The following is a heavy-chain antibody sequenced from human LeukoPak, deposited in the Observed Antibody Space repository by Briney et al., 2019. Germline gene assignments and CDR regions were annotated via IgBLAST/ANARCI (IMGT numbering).Heavy chain of an antibody. Sequence: GGSLRLSCAASGFTFSSYWMHWVRQAPGKGLVWVSRINSDGSSTSYADSVKGRFTISRDNAKNTLYLQMNSLRAEDTAVYYCASRYYYDSGGAFDIWGQGTMVTVSS. V-gene: IGHV3-74*01. CDR3: ASRYYYDSGGAFDI. J-gene: IGHJ3*02. D-gene: IGHD3-22*01. CDR1: GFTFSSYW. CDR2: INSDGSST.